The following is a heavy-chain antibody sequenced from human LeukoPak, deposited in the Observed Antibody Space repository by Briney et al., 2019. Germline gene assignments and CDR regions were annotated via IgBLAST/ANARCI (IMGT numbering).Heavy chain of an antibody. V-gene: IGHV4-61*01. J-gene: IGHJ2*01. CDR1: GGSVSSGSYY. Sequence: PSETLSLTCTVSGGSVSSGSYYWSWIRQPPGKGLEWIGYIYYSGSTNNNPSLKSRVTISVDTSKNQLSLKLSSVTAADTAVYYCARSELGTYWYFDLWGRGTLVTVSS. CDR2: IYYSGST. D-gene: IGHD7-27*01. CDR3: ARSELGTYWYFDL.